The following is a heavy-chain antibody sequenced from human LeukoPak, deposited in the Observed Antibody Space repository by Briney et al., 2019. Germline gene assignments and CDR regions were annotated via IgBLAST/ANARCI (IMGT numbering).Heavy chain of an antibody. V-gene: IGHV3-48*01. J-gene: IGHJ6*03. CDR2: ISSSSSTI. CDR1: GFIFSTYS. Sequence: PGGSLRLSCAASGFIFSTYSMNWVRQAPGKGLEWVSYISSSSSTIYYADSVKGRFTISRDNPENSLYLQMNSLGAEDSAVYYCARDDHYNYYYMDVWGKGTTVTVSS. CDR3: ARDDHYNYYYMDV.